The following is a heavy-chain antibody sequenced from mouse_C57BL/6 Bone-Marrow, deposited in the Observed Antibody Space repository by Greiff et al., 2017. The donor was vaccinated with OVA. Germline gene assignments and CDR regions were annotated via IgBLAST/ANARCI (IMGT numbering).Heavy chain of an antibody. CDR3: ARGAYDGYPYYAMDY. Sequence: EVQLQQSGPELVKPGASVKISCKASGYTFTDYYMNWVKQSHGKSLEWIGDINPNNGGTSYNQKFKGKATLTVDKSSSTAYMELRRLTSEDSAVYYCARGAYDGYPYYAMDYWGQGTSVTVSS. V-gene: IGHV1-26*01. D-gene: IGHD2-3*01. CDR2: INPNNGGT. CDR1: GYTFTDYY. J-gene: IGHJ4*01.